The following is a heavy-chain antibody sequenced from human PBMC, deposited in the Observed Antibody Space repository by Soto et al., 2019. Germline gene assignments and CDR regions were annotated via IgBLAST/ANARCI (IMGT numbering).Heavy chain of an antibody. CDR1: GGSISSYY. D-gene: IGHD2-2*01. J-gene: IGHJ5*02. V-gene: IGHV4-59*01. CDR2: IYYSGST. Sequence: PSETLSLSCTVSGGSISSYYWSWIRQPPGKGLEWIGYIYYSGSTNYNPSLKSRVTISVDTSKNQFSLKLSSVTAADTAVYYCARDMARGPAAPPMGGCFDPWGQGTLVTVS. CDR3: ARDMARGPAAPPMGGCFDP.